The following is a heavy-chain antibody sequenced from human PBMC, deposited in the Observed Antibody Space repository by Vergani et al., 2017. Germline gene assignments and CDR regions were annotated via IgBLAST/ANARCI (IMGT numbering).Heavy chain of an antibody. CDR3: ASGKYYSDSTSHFRGRYFDV. D-gene: IGHD3-16*01. V-gene: IGHV4-39*01. CDR1: RDSIISRSYY. CDR2: IYNSGNG. Sequence: QMQLQESGPGLVKASETLSLTCTVSRDSIISRSYYWGWIRQPPGKGLEWIGSIYNSGNGDSSSSLKSRVTISADTSKNQFSLRLTSMTAADTAVYYCASGKYYSDSTSHFRGRYFDVWGRGTLVTVPS. J-gene: IGHJ2*01.